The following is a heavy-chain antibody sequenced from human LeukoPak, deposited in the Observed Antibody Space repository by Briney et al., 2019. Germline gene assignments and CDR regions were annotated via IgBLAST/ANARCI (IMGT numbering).Heavy chain of an antibody. V-gene: IGHV4-59*01. CDR3: ARVRYRLAETYIDY. J-gene: IGHJ4*02. Sequence: SETLSLTCTVSGGSFSSNYWGYIRQPPGKGLEWIGCIYFSGNTNYNPSLKSRVSISIDTSKNQFSLKLGSMTAAGTAVYYCARVRYRLAETYIDYWGQGTLVTVSS. CDR2: IYFSGNT. CDR1: GGSFSSNY. D-gene: IGHD3-16*01.